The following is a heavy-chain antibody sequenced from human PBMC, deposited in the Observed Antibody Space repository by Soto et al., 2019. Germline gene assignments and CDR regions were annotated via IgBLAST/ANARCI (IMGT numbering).Heavy chain of an antibody. V-gene: IGHV5-10-1*01. CDR2: IDPSDSYT. Sequence: PGESLKISCKGSGYSFTSYWISWVRQMPGKGLEWMGRIDPSDSYTNYSPSFQGHVTISADKSISTAYLQWSSLKASDTAMYYCARPGYDSSGFGYYYYGMDVWGQGTTVTVYS. J-gene: IGHJ6*02. CDR1: GYSFTSYW. D-gene: IGHD3-22*01. CDR3: ARPGYDSSGFGYYYYGMDV.